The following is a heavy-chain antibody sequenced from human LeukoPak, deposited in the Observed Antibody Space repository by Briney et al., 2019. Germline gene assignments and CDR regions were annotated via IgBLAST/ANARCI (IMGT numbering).Heavy chain of an antibody. D-gene: IGHD6-13*01. J-gene: IGHJ4*02. Sequence: GGSLRLSCAASGFTFSNAWMSWVRQAPGKGLEWVANIKQDGSEKYYVDSVKGRFTISRDNAKNSLYLQMNSLRAEDTAVYYCASQIAAAGLDYWGQGTLVTVSS. CDR3: ASQIAAAGLDY. CDR2: IKQDGSEK. CDR1: GFTFSNAW. V-gene: IGHV3-7*01.